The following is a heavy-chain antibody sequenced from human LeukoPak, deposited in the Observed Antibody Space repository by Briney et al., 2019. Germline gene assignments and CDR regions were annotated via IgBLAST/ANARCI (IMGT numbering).Heavy chain of an antibody. J-gene: IGHJ6*03. V-gene: IGHV3-30*02. CDR2: IRYDGSNK. Sequence: TGGSLRLSCAASGFTFSSYGMHWVRQAPGKGLEWVAFIRYDGSNKYYADSVKGRFTISRDNSKNTLYLQMNSLRAEDTAVYYCAKEELRRITMWGYMDVWGKGTTVTISS. D-gene: IGHD3-10*02. CDR3: AKEELRRITMWGYMDV. CDR1: GFTFSSYG.